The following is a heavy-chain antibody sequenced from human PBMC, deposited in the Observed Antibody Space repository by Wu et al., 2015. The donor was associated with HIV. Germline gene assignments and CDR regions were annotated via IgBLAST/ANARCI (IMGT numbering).Heavy chain of an antibody. CDR3: ARRGTWGDRFNVIRGGLDV. V-gene: IGHV1-8*02. D-gene: IGHD1-1*01. J-gene: IGHJ6*02. Sequence: QVQLVQSGAEVKKPGSSMKVSCKASGDTFSNYNINWVRHVPGQGLEWMGWINPSTSHTTYAQNFQGRVTMTRNISINTAYMELNSLRSEDTAVYYCARRGTWGDRFNVIRGGLDVWGQGTTVTV. CDR2: INPSTSHT. CDR1: GDTFSNYN.